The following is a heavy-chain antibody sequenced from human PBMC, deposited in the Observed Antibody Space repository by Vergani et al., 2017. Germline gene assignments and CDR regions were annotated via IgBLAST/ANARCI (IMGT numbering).Heavy chain of an antibody. V-gene: IGHV4-31*03. CDR2: IYYSGST. J-gene: IGHJ4*02. Sequence: QVHLQESGPGLMRPSQTLSLTCTVSGDSISSGGYYWSWIRQHPGKDLEWIGYIYYSGSTFYNPSLQSRITISLDKSQNQFALSLTSVTAADTAVYFCARGGNVIVPSALYFDFWGQGTLVTVSS. D-gene: IGHD2/OR15-2a*01. CDR3: ARGGNVIVPSALYFDF. CDR1: GDSISSGGYY.